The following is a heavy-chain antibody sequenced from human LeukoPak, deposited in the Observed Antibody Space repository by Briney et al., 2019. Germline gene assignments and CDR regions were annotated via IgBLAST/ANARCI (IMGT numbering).Heavy chain of an antibody. Sequence: GGSLRLSCAAPGFTFSDNYRSWIPQAPGKGREWVSYISDSSGYTKDADPVKGRFTISRDNAKKSLYLQMNSLRAEDTAVYYCARDRVGGSYVFDIWGQGTMVTVSS. V-gene: IGHV3-11*06. CDR2: ISDSSGYT. CDR3: ARDRVGGSYVFDI. J-gene: IGHJ3*02. D-gene: IGHD1-26*01. CDR1: GFTFSDNY.